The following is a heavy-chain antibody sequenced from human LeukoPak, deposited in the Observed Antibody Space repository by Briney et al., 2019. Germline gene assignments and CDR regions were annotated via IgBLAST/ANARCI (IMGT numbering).Heavy chain of an antibody. D-gene: IGHD6-19*01. V-gene: IGHV4-59*08. CDR2: IYYSGST. Sequence: SETLSLTCTVSGGSISSYYWSWIRRPPGKGLEWIGYIYYSGSTNYNPSLKSRVTISVDTSKNQFSLKLSSVTAADTAVYYCARLYSPGIAVAEEIDYWGQGTLVTVSS. CDR1: GGSISSYY. CDR3: ARLYSPGIAVAEEIDY. J-gene: IGHJ4*02.